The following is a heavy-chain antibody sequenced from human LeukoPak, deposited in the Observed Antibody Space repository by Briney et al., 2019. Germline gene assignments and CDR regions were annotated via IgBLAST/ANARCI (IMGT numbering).Heavy chain of an antibody. V-gene: IGHV4-59*01. CDR3: ARSNWNDAPVFDY. CDR2: IYYSGST. J-gene: IGHJ4*02. D-gene: IGHD1-1*01. CDR1: GGSISSYY. Sequence: SETLSLTCTVSGGSISSYYWSWIRQPPGKGLEWIGYIYYSGSTNYNPSLKSRVTISVDTSKNQFSLKLSSVTAADTAVYYCARSNWNDAPVFDYWGQGTLVTVSS.